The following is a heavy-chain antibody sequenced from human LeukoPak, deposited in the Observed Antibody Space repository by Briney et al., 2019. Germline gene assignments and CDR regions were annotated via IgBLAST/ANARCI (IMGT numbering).Heavy chain of an antibody. V-gene: IGHV4-34*01. J-gene: IGHJ4*02. CDR3: ARGYENYLDY. CDR2: INHSGST. D-gene: IGHD5-12*01. CDR1: GGSFSGYY. Sequence: PSETLSLTCAVYGGSFSGYYWSWIRQPPGKGLEWIGEINHSGSTNYNPSLKSRVTISVDTSKNQSSLKLSSVTAADTAVYFCARGYENYLDYWGQGTLVTVSS.